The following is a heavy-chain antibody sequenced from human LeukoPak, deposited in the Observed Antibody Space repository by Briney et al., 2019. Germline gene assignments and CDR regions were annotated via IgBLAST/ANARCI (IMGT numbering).Heavy chain of an antibody. Sequence: GGSLRLSCVASGFSFSKYSMNWVRQAPGKGLEWVSSMSISTSTFIYYADSVKGRFTISRDNAQNTLYLQMNSLRAEDTAVYDCARDPCTSTRELSCYHYYMDVWGKGTTVTVSS. CDR2: MSISTSTFI. D-gene: IGHD2-2*01. J-gene: IGHJ6*03. CDR1: GFSFSKYS. CDR3: ARDPCTSTRELSCYHYYMDV. V-gene: IGHV3-21*01.